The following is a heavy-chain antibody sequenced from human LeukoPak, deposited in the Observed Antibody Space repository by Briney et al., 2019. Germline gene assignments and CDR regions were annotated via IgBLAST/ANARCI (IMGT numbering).Heavy chain of an antibody. D-gene: IGHD3-16*01. CDR1: GFTFSNYA. CDR3: ARASWVSSADAVS. J-gene: IGHJ4*02. CDR2: IGGGHT. Sequence: GGSLRLSCAASGFTFSNYAMTWVRQAPGKGLEWVSAIGGGHTFYADSVRGRFTLSRDLSRNTVFLQLNSLRVEDTAIYDCARASWVSSADAVSWGQGTLVTVS. V-gene: IGHV3-23*01.